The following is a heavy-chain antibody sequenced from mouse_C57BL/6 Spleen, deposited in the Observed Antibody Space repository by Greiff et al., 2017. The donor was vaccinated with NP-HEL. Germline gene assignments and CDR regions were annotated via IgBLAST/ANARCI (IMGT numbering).Heavy chain of an antibody. Sequence: EVQLQQSGPELVKPGASVKIPCKASGYTFTDYNMDWVKQSHGKSLEWIGDINPNNGGTIYNQKFKGKATLTVDKCSSTAYRELRSLTSEDTAVYYGARRGYYPFAYWGQGTLVTVSA. CDR1: GYTFTDYN. CDR2: INPNNGGT. D-gene: IGHD1-1*01. CDR3: ARRGYYPFAY. V-gene: IGHV1-18*01. J-gene: IGHJ3*01.